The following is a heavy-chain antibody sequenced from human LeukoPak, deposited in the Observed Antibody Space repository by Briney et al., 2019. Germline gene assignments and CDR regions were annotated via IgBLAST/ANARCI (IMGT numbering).Heavy chain of an antibody. CDR3: ARVGDCSGGSCYDWFDP. CDR1: GYTFTGYY. CDR2: INPNSGGT. Sequence: ASVKVSCKASGYTFTGYYMHWVRQAPGQGLEWMGWINPNSGGTNYAQKFQGRVTMTRDTSISTAYMELSRLRSDDTAVYNCARVGDCSGGSCYDWFDPWGQGTLVTVSS. J-gene: IGHJ5*02. D-gene: IGHD2-15*01. V-gene: IGHV1-2*02.